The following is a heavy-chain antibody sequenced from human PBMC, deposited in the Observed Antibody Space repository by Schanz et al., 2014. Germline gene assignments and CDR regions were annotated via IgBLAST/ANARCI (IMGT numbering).Heavy chain of an antibody. CDR2: IIPITGIT. J-gene: IGHJ4*02. CDR1: GDTFRSYT. D-gene: IGHD2-21*02. CDR3: ARGLTPDYYDQ. Sequence: QVQLVQSGAEVKKPGSSVKVSCKASGDTFRSYTINWVRHAPGQGLEWMGRIIPITGITNYAQKFQGRVTFTADKSTSTAFLEVNSLRSDDTAVYFCARGLTPDYYDQWGQGTLVTVSS. V-gene: IGHV1-69*02.